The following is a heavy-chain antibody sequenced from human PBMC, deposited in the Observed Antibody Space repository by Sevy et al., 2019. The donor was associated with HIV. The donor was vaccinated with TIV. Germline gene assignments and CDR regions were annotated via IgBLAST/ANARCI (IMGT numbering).Heavy chain of an antibody. V-gene: IGHV3-23*01. CDR3: AKESTQLSDWYGELDY. J-gene: IGHJ4*02. Sequence: GGSLRLSCAASGFTFSNYAMSWVRQAPGKGLEWVSSVSISGPNTYYADSVKGRFTISRDNSKNTMYLQMNSLRAEDTAVYYCAKESTQLSDWYGELDYWGQGSLVTVSS. D-gene: IGHD6-19*01. CDR1: GFTFSNYA. CDR2: VSISGPNT.